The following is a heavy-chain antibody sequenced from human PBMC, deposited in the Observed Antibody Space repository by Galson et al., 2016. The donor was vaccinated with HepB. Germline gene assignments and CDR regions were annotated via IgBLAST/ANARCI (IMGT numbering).Heavy chain of an antibody. CDR1: GFIFSSYT. CDR3: AEILNGRFDY. CDR2: LSGDGATT. D-gene: IGHD2-8*01. J-gene: IGHJ4*02. V-gene: IGHV3-23*01. Sequence: SLRLSCAASGFIFSSYTMAWVRQIPGKRLEWVSNLSGDGATTYYADPVKGRFTISRDNSKNTLYLQMNSLRAEDTAVYYCAEILNGRFDYWGQGTLVTVSS.